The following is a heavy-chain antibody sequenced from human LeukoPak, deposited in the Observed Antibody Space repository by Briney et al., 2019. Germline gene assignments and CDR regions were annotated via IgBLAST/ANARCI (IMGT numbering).Heavy chain of an antibody. D-gene: IGHD2-2*01. J-gene: IGHJ4*02. CDR2: ISSSSSYI. V-gene: IGHV3-21*01. CDR3: VRSRFTTSSFDY. Sequence: PGGSLRLSCAASGFTFSSYSMNWVRQAPGKGLEWVSSISSSSSYIYYADSVKGRFTISRDNAKNTLYLQMNSLRAEDTAMYYCVRSRFTTSSFDYWGQGTLVTVSS. CDR1: GFTFSSYS.